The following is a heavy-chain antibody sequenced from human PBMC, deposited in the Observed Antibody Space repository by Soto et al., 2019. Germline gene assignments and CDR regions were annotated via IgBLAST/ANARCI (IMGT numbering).Heavy chain of an antibody. J-gene: IGHJ3*02. CDR3: AGHIVVVPAAPIDI. D-gene: IGHD2-2*01. Sequence: QVQLVESGGGVVQPGRSLRLSCAASGFTFSSYGMHWVRQAPGKGLEWVAVISYDGSKKYYADSVKGRFTISRDHSKNPLYLQMNSLRAEDTAVYYCAGHIVVVPAAPIDIWGQGTMVTVSS. CDR1: GFTFSSYG. CDR2: ISYDGSKK. V-gene: IGHV3-30*03.